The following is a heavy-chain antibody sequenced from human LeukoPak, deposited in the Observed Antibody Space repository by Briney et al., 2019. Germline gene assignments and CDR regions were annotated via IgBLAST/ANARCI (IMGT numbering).Heavy chain of an antibody. Sequence: GASVKVSCKASGYTFSSYAISWVRQAPGQGLEWMGGIIPIFGTANYAQKFQGRVTITTDESTSTAYMELSSLRSEDTAVYYCAQFCGGDCYPPHDAFDIWGQGTMVTVSS. CDR2: IIPIFGTA. J-gene: IGHJ3*02. CDR3: AQFCGGDCYPPHDAFDI. V-gene: IGHV1-69*05. CDR1: GYTFSSYA. D-gene: IGHD2-21*02.